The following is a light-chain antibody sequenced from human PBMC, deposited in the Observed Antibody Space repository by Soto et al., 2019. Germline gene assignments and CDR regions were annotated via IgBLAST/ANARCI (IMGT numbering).Light chain of an antibody. CDR1: SSDVGGYNY. CDR3: SSYRSSDTLE. J-gene: IGLJ2*01. CDR2: DVT. V-gene: IGLV2-14*03. Sequence: QSVLTQPASVSGSPGQSITISCTGTSSDVGGYNYVSWYQQHPGKAPKLMIYDVTNRPSGVSNRFSGSKSGNTASLTISGLQAVDEADYYCSSYRSSDTLEFGGGTKVTV.